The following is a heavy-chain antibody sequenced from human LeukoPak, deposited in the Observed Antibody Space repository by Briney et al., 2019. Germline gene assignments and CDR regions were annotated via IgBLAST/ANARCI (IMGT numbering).Heavy chain of an antibody. Sequence: RASVSVSFKASGGTFNIYAISWVREAPGEGGGWVGRIIPILGIAHSAHKFHARVTITADKSTTTAYMELSSLRSEDTAVYYCARDLVGATNPYYYYGMDVCGQGTTVTVSS. J-gene: IGHJ6*02. CDR3: ARDLVGATNPYYYYGMDV. V-gene: IGHV1-69*04. CDR2: IIPILGIA. D-gene: IGHD1-26*01. CDR1: GGTFNIYA.